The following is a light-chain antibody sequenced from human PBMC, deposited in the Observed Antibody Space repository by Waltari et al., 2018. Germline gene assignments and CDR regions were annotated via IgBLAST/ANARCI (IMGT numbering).Light chain of an antibody. Sequence: QSVLTQPPSVSAAPGQKVTISCSGSSSNIGINYVSWYQQLPGTAPKLLIYDNNKRPSGIPDRFSGSKSGTSATLAITGLQTGDEADYYCGTWDINLTFAVFGGGTQLTVL. CDR3: GTWDINLTFAV. V-gene: IGLV1-51*01. CDR1: SSNIGINY. CDR2: DNN. J-gene: IGLJ7*01.